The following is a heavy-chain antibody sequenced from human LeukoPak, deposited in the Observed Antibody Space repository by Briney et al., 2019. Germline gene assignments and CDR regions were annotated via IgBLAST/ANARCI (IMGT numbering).Heavy chain of an antibody. CDR1: GGSIGTYY. Sequence: PSETLSLTCTVSGGSIGTYYWSWIRQPPGKGLEWIGYIYYTGSTNYNPSLKSRVTMSVDTSKNQFSLKLNSVTAADTAVYYCARSYSSGSYYSPFDPWGQGTLVTVSS. J-gene: IGHJ5*02. D-gene: IGHD3-10*01. V-gene: IGHV4-59*01. CDR3: ARSYSSGSYYSPFDP. CDR2: IYYTGST.